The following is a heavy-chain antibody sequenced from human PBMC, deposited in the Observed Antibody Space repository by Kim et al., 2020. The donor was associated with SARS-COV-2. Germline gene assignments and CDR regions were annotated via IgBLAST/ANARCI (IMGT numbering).Heavy chain of an antibody. CDR3: AKEVSSGWTYFDY. J-gene: IGHJ4*02. V-gene: IGHV3-33*06. Sequence: YADSGKGRFTISRDNSKNTLYLQMNSLRAEDTAVYYCAKEVSSGWTYFDYWGQGTLVTVSS. D-gene: IGHD6-19*01.